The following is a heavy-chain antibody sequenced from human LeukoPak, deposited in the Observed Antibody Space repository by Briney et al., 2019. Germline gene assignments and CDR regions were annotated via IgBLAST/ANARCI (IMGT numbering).Heavy chain of an antibody. CDR1: GFTFSSYS. D-gene: IGHD3-3*01. CDR2: ISSSSTI. V-gene: IGHV3-48*04. J-gene: IGHJ4*02. CDR3: ARDGSYEGFDY. Sequence: PGGSLRLSCAASGFTFSSYSMNWVRQAPGKGLEWVSYISSSSTIYYADSVKGRFTISRDNAKNSLYLQMNSLRAEDTAVYYCARDGSYEGFDYWGQGTLVTVSS.